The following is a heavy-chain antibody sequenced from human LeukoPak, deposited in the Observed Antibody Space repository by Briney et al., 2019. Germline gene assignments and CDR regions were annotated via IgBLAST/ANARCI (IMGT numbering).Heavy chain of an antibody. D-gene: IGHD1-26*01. CDR3: ARTLGRYSGSYDRKIFGY. V-gene: IGHV1-18*01. CDR2: ISAYNGNT. CDR1: GYTFTSYG. Sequence: ASVKVSCKASGYTFTSYGISWVRQAPGQGLEWMGWISAYNGNTNYAQKLQGRVTITRNTSISTAYMELSSLRSEDTAVYYCARTLGRYSGSYDRKIFGYWGQGTLVTVSS. J-gene: IGHJ4*02.